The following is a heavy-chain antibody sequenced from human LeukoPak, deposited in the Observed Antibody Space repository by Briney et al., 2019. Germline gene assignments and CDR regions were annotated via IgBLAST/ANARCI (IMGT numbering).Heavy chain of an antibody. CDR3: ASLPRYDFWT. V-gene: IGHV4-39*01. J-gene: IGHJ5*02. Sequence: PSETLSLTCTVSGRSISSTNFYWGWIRQPPGKGLEWIGSISYSGATYYNASLKSRLTVSADTSKKELSLKPSSVTAADTAVYYCASLPRYDFWTWGRGNLVIVSS. D-gene: IGHD3-3*01. CDR2: ISYSGAT. CDR1: GRSISSTNFY.